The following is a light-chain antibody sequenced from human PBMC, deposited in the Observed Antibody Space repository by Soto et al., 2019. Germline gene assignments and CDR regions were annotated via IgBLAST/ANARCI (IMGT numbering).Light chain of an antibody. J-gene: IGKJ2*01. V-gene: IGKV3-20*01. CDR2: AAS. CDR1: QSMTRTY. CDR3: HQYDNTPQT. Sequence: EIVLMQSPGTLSLSPGERATLSCRASQSMTRTYIAWYQKKPGQAPRLLIYAASIRAHGIPDKFSGTGSGTDYSLTIDRLEPEDSAVYYCHQYDNTPQTFGQGTKVEIK.